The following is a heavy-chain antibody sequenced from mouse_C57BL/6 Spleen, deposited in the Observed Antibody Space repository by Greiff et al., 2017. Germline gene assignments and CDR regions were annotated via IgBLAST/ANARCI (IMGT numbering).Heavy chain of an antibody. CDR3: ARSVLRYFDY. CDR2: INPNNGGP. Sequence: VQLQQSGPELVKPGASVKIPCKASGYTFTDYNMDWVKQSHGKSLEWIGDINPNNGGPIYNQKFKGKATLTVDKSSSTAYMELRSLTSEDTAVYYCARSVLRYFDYWGQGTTLTVSS. CDR1: GYTFTDYN. J-gene: IGHJ2*01. V-gene: IGHV1-18*01. D-gene: IGHD1-1*01.